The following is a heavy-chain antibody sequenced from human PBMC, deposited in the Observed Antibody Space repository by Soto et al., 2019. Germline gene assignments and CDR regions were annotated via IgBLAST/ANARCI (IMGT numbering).Heavy chain of an antibody. Sequence: GASVKVFCKASGYTFTGYYMPWVRQAPGQGLEWMGWINPNSGGTNYAQKFQGRVTMTRDTSISTAYMELSRLRSDDTAVYYCARVYYYDSSGYYRYWGQGTLVTVSS. CDR3: ARVYYYDSSGYYRY. J-gene: IGHJ4*02. V-gene: IGHV1-2*02. D-gene: IGHD3-22*01. CDR2: INPNSGGT. CDR1: GYTFTGYY.